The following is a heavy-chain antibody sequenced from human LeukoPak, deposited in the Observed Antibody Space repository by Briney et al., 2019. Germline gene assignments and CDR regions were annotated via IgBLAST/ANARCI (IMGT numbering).Heavy chain of an antibody. CDR2: ISSSSTSI. CDR1: GFTFTDYT. CDR3: ARDLNWAFDY. D-gene: IGHD7-27*01. Sequence: PGGSLRLSCAVSGFTFTDYTMNWVRQAPGKGLEWVSFISSSSTSISYADSVKGRFTMSGDNAKDSLYLQMNSLRAEDTAVYYCARDLNWAFDYWGQGTVVTVSS. V-gene: IGHV3-48*01. J-gene: IGHJ4*02.